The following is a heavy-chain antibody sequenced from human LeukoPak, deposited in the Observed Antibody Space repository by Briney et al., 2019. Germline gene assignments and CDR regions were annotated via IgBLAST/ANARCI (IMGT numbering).Heavy chain of an antibody. CDR2: IYYSGST. J-gene: IGHJ5*02. CDR3: ARFLTTGSGFDP. V-gene: IGHV4-59*01. Sequence: SETLSLICSVSGDSMSHYYWSWIRQPPGKGLEWIGYIYYSGSTNYNPSLKSRVTISVDTSKNQFSLKLSSVTAADTAVYYCARFLTTGSGFDPWGQGTLVTVSS. D-gene: IGHD4-4*01. CDR1: GDSMSHYY.